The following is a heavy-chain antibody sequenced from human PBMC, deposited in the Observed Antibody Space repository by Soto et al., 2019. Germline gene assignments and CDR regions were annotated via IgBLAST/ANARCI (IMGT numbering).Heavy chain of an antibody. Sequence: EVQLVESGGRLVQPGGSLRLSCVVSGFTFSSYSMSWVRQTPGKGLEWISYISNRENIISYSPSVKGRFTISSDEAEHTLPLLMNSLSAEDTAVYYCVRDSQWAFDYWGQGTLVTVSS. V-gene: IGHV3-48*01. CDR1: GFTFSSYS. CDR2: ISNRENII. CDR3: VRDSQWAFDY. J-gene: IGHJ4*02. D-gene: IGHD1-26*01.